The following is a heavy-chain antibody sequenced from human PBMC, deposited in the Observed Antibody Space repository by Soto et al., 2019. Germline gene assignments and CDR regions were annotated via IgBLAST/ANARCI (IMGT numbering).Heavy chain of an antibody. V-gene: IGHV1-8*02. Sequence: QVQLVQSGAEVKKPGASVKVSCKASGYTFTSYDINWVRQATGQGLEWMGWMNPHSGNTGYAQKFKGRVTMTRNTSISTSYMELSSLRSEDTAVYYCARDNWHSSGSDYWGQGTLVTVSS. CDR2: MNPHSGNT. CDR1: GYTFTSYD. J-gene: IGHJ4*02. CDR3: ARDNWHSSGSDY. D-gene: IGHD1-7*01.